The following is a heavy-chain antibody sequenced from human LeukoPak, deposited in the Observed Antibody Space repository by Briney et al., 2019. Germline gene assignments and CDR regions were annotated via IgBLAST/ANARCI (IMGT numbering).Heavy chain of an antibody. J-gene: IGHJ5*02. CDR1: GYTFTSYY. CDR2: INPSGGST. V-gene: IGHV1-46*01. D-gene: IGHD3-3*01. CDR3: AIGGVRNVSNGGHVGWFDP. Sequence: ASVKVSCKASGYTFTSYYMHWVRQAPGQGLEWMGIINPSGGSTSYAQKFQGRVTMTRDTSTSTVYMELSSLRSEDTAVYYCAIGGVRNVSNGGHVGWFDPGGQGTLVTVSP.